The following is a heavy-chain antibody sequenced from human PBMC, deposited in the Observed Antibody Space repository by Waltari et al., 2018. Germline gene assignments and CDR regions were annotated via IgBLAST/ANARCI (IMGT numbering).Heavy chain of an antibody. CDR3: AREKEWVTGKYFDM. D-gene: IGHD3-3*01. CDR2: MNPNTGGT. Sequence: QVHLVQSGAEERKPGASVNVSCKASGYNFIGYYIHWVCQAPGQWLEWMGWMNPNTGGTNDAQKFQGRGTKSKDTSTTKAFMKVKSVRADDTAWYFCAREKEWVTGKYFDMWDQGSVVTVAS. J-gene: IGHJ4*02. V-gene: IGHV1-2*02. CDR1: GYNFIGYY.